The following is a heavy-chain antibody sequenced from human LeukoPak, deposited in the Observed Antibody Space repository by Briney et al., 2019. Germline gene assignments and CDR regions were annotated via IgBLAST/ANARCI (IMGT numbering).Heavy chain of an antibody. CDR1: GGSFSGYY. Sequence: SQTLSLTCAVYGGSFSGYYWSWIRQPPGKGLEWIGEINHSGSTNYNPSLKSRVTISVDTSKNQFSLKLSSVTAADTAVYYCARGVCSGGSCYTFDYWGQGTLVTVSS. CDR3: ARGVCSGGSCYTFDY. J-gene: IGHJ4*02. CDR2: INHSGST. V-gene: IGHV4-34*01. D-gene: IGHD2-15*01.